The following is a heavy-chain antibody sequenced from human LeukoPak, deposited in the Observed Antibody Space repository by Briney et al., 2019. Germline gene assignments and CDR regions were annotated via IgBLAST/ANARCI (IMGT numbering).Heavy chain of an antibody. CDR2: IIGSGGSA. V-gene: IGHV3-23*01. J-gene: IGHJ4*02. Sequence: PGGSLRLSCAASGFTVSSNYMSWVRQAPGKGLEWVSTIIGSGGSAYYADSVKGRFTISRDNSKNTLYLQMNSLRAEDTAVYYCAKEASSTWYYFDYWGQGTLVTVSS. D-gene: IGHD6-13*01. CDR3: AKEASSTWYYFDY. CDR1: GFTVSSNY.